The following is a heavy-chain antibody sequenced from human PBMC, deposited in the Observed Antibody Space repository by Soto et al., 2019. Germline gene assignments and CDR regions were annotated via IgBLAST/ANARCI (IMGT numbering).Heavy chain of an antibody. D-gene: IGHD2-15*01. CDR1: GGSFSGYY. CDR3: ARACRRGGRRAFDY. V-gene: IGHV4-34*01. Sequence: QVQLQQWGAGLLKPSETLSLTCAVYGGSFSGYYWSWIRQPPGKGLEWIGEINHSGSTNYNPSLKTRVTISVEASKHQCSLKLSSVTAADTAVYYCARACRRGGRRAFDYWGQGTLVTVSS. J-gene: IGHJ4*02. CDR2: INHSGST.